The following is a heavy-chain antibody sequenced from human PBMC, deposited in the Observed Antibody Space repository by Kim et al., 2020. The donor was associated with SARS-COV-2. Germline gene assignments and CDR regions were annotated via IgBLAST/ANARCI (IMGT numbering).Heavy chain of an antibody. Sequence: SETLSLTCTVSGGSISSGGYYWSWIRQHPGKGLEWIGYIYYSGSTYYNPSLKSRVTISVDTSKNQFSLKLSSVTAADTAVYYCAREGSVVVPAAILGMDVWGQGTTVTVSS. J-gene: IGHJ6*02. V-gene: IGHV4-31*03. CDR3: AREGSVVVPAAILGMDV. CDR1: GGSISSGGYY. D-gene: IGHD2-2*02. CDR2: IYYSGST.